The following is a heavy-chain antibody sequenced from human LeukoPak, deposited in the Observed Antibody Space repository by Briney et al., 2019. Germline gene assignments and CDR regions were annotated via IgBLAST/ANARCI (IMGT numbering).Heavy chain of an antibody. J-gene: IGHJ6*02. CDR1: GGSFSGYY. D-gene: IGHD2-2*01. V-gene: IGHV4-34*01. Sequence: PSETLSLTCAVYGGSFSGYYWSWIRQPPGKGLEWIGEINHSGSTNYNPSLKSRVTISVDTSKNQFSLKLSSVTAADTAVYYCARSWGYCSSTSCYGMDVWGQGTTVTVSS. CDR2: INHSGST. CDR3: ARSWGYCSSTSCYGMDV.